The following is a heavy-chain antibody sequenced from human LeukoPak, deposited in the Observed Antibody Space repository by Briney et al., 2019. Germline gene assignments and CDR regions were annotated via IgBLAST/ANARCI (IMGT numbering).Heavy chain of an antibody. CDR3: ARDPYSGTYGDTYYYYMDV. Sequence: GSLRLSCAASGFTFSSYSMNWVRQAPGKGLEWVSSISSSGNYIYYADSLMGRFTISRDNARNSLYLQMNSLRAEDTAVYYCARDPYSGTYGDTYYYYMDVWGKGTTVTISS. CDR2: ISSSGNYI. V-gene: IGHV3-21*01. J-gene: IGHJ6*03. D-gene: IGHD1-26*01. CDR1: GFTFSSYS.